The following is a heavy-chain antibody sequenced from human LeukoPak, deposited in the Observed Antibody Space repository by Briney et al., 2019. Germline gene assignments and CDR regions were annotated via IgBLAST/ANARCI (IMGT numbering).Heavy chain of an antibody. CDR1: GYTFTSYG. V-gene: IGHV1-18*01. CDR2: ISAYNGNT. D-gene: IGHD2-15*01. CDR3: ARDHGGKVDRYFDV. J-gene: IGHJ2*01. Sequence: ASVKVSCKASGYTFTSYGISWVRQAPGQGLGWMGWISAYNGNTNYAQKFQGRVTITTETSTSTAYMELKSLRSDDTAVYYCARDHGGKVDRYFDVWGRGTLVTVSS.